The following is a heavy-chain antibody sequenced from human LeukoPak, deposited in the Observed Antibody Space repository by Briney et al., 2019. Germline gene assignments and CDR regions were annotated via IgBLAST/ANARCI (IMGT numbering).Heavy chain of an antibody. D-gene: IGHD3-10*01. Sequence: GASVKVSCKASGYTFTGYYMHWVRQAPGQGLEWMGRINPNSGGTNYVQKFQGRVTMTRDTSISTAYMELSRLRSDDTAVYYCARSSGGYYSPLDYWGQGTLVTVSS. CDR1: GYTFTGYY. CDR2: INPNSGGT. V-gene: IGHV1-2*06. J-gene: IGHJ4*02. CDR3: ARSSGGYYSPLDY.